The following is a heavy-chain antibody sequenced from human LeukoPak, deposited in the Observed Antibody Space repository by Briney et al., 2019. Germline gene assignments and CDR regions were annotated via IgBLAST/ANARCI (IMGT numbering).Heavy chain of an antibody. Sequence: GGSLRLSCAASGFTFSSYSMNRVRQAPGKGLEWVSSIRSSSISYIYYADSVKGRFTISRDNAKNSLYLQMNSLSAEDTAVYYCARDDYGSGSYGYWGQGTLVTVSS. CDR1: GFTFSSYS. V-gene: IGHV3-21*01. CDR3: ARDDYGSGSYGY. J-gene: IGHJ4*02. D-gene: IGHD3-10*01. CDR2: IRSSSISYI.